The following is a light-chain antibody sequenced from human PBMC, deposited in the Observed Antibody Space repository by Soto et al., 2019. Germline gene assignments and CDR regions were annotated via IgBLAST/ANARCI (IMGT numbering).Light chain of an antibody. V-gene: IGLV1-44*01. CDR3: AAWDDSLNAAV. Sequence: QSVLTQPYSVSGTPGQRVTISCSGSSSNIGSHTLNWYQHLPGTAPNLLIYSDNQRPSGVPDRFSGSTSGTSASLAISGLQYEDEADYYCAAWDDSLNAAVFGGGTKVTVL. CDR2: SDN. J-gene: IGLJ2*01. CDR1: SSNIGSHT.